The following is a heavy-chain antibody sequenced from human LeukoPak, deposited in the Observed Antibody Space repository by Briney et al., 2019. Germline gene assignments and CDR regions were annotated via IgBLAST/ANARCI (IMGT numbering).Heavy chain of an antibody. CDR1: GFTVSNNY. D-gene: IGHD4/OR15-4a*01. V-gene: IGHV3-66*01. Sequence: GGSLRLSCAASGFTVSNNYMNWVRQAPGKGLEWVSLIYSGGDTHYADSVKGRFTISRDCSRNTLYLQMNSLRAEDTAVYYCARDPPAVRTNTYAWGQGTLVTVSS. J-gene: IGHJ5*02. CDR3: ARDPPAVRTNTYA. CDR2: IYSGGDT.